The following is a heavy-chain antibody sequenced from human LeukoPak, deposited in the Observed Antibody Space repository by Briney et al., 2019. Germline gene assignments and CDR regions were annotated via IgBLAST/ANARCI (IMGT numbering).Heavy chain of an antibody. J-gene: IGHJ6*02. CDR2: INHSGST. CDR1: GGSFSEYH. Sequence: PSETLSLTCAVYGGSFSEYHWTWIRQPPGKGLEWIGEINHSGSTNSYPSLKSRVTMSVDTSKNQFFLNLRSVTAADTAIYYCARGGITVVRGRVGMDVWGQGTTVTVSS. V-gene: IGHV4-34*01. D-gene: IGHD3-10*01. CDR3: ARGGITVVRGRVGMDV.